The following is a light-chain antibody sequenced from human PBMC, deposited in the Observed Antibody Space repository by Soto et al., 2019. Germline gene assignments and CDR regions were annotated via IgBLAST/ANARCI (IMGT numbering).Light chain of an antibody. J-gene: IGLJ1*01. CDR1: SSDVGSYNL. CDR3: CSFAGSITFYV. CDR2: EDN. V-gene: IGLV2-23*01. Sequence: QSLVTQPSPPSGSPGQSVTNSSPGNSSDVGSYNLVSWYQHHPGKAPKLMIYEDNKRPSGVSNRFSGSKSGTTASLTISGLQAEDEADYFCCSFAGSITFYVFGTGTKVTVL.